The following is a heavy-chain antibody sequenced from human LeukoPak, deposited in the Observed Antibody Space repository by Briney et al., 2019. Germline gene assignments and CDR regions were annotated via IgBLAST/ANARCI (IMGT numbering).Heavy chain of an antibody. CDR1: GGSFSGYY. CDR3: ARRRRSTMVRGVQHWFDP. J-gene: IGHJ5*02. CDR2: INHSGST. Sequence: SETLSLTCAVYGGSFSGYYWSWIRQPPGKGLEWIGEINHSGSTNYNPSLKSRVTISVDTSKNQFSLKLSSVTAADTAVYYCARRRRSTMVRGVQHWFDPWGQGTLVTVSS. V-gene: IGHV4-34*01. D-gene: IGHD3-10*01.